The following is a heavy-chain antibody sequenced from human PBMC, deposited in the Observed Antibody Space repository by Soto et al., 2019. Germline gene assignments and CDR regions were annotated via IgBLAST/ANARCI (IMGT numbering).Heavy chain of an antibody. V-gene: IGHV1-18*04. CDR3: ARDWSRYYDNSGLIGFY. Sequence: GASVKVSCKASGYTFRSYGISWVRQAPGQGLEWVGWISAYNGDTHYAPKFQDRITLTTETSTDTAYMELRSLRLDDTAVYYCARDWSRYYDNSGLIGFYWG. CDR1: GYTFRSYG. J-gene: IGHJ4*01. D-gene: IGHD3-22*01. CDR2: ISAYNGDT.